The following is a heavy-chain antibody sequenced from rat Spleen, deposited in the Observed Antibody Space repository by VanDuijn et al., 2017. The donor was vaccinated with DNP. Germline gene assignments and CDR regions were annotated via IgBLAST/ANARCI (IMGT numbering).Heavy chain of an antibody. CDR2: ISSGGST. V-gene: IGHV2S12*01. CDR1: GFSLTSYG. CDR3: MSVAMDA. Sequence: QVQLKESGPGLVQPSQTLSLTCTVSGFSLTSYGVSWVRQPPGKGLEWIAAISSGGSTYYTSPLKSRLSISRDTSKSQVFLKMNSLQTADTAIYFCMSVAMDAWGQGTSVTVSS. J-gene: IGHJ4*01.